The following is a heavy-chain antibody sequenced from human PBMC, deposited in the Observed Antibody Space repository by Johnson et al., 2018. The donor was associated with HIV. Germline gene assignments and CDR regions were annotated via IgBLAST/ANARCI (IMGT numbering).Heavy chain of an antibody. J-gene: IGHJ3*02. V-gene: IGHV3-30*02. CDR2: IRYDGSNK. CDR1: GFIFSSYG. D-gene: IGHD2-21*01. CDR3: AKDQGDEAFDI. Sequence: QVQLVESGGGVVQPGGSLRLSCAASGFIFSSYGMQWVRQAPGKGLEWVAFIRYDGSNKYYADSVKGRFTISRDNPKNTLYLQMNSLRAEDTAVYYCAKDQGDEAFDIWGQGTMVTVSS.